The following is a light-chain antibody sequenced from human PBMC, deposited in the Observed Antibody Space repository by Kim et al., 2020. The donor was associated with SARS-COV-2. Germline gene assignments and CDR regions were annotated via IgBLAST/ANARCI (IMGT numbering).Light chain of an antibody. J-gene: IGKJ4*01. CDR2: EAS. V-gene: IGKV1-5*03. CDR1: QSIGNM. Sequence: ASVGDTVTIPCRASQSIGNMLAGYQQKPEKAPKFLIYEASSLESGVPSRFSGSGSGTEFTLTISSLQPDDLATYYCQQYNGYPLTFGGGTKVDIK. CDR3: QQYNGYPLT.